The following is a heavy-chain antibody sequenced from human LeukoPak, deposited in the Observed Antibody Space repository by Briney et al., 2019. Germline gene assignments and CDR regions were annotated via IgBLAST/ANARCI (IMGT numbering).Heavy chain of an antibody. J-gene: IGHJ6*03. CDR2: INPNSDGT. V-gene: IGHV1-2*02. CDR1: GYIFTGYY. Sequence: ASVKVSCKASGYIFTGYYMHWVRQAPGQGLEWMGWINPNSDGTNYAQKFQGRVTMTRDTSISTAYMELSRLRSDDTAVYYCARDRGYYYYYYMDVGGKGTTVTVSS. CDR3: ARDRGYYYYYYMDV.